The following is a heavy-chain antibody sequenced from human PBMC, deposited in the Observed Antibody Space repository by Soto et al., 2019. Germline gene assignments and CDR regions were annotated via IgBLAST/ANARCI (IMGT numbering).Heavy chain of an antibody. CDR3: ARDLSVTIFGVAQAYFDY. CDR2: ISSSSSYI. D-gene: IGHD3-3*01. V-gene: IGHV3-21*01. Sequence: GGSLRLSCAASGFTFSSYSMNWVRQAPGKGLEWVSSISSSSSYIYYADSVKGRFTISRDNAKNSLYLQMNSLRAEETAVYYCARDLSVTIFGVAQAYFDYWGQGTLVTASS. CDR1: GFTFSSYS. J-gene: IGHJ4*02.